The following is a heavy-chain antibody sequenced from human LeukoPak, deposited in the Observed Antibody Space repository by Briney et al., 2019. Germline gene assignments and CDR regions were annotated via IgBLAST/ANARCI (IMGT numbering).Heavy chain of an antibody. Sequence: GGSLSLSCAASGFKFDDYGMSWVRQVLGKGLEWVSGINWNGGSRGYADSVKGRFTISRDNAKNSVYLQMNSLRSEDTAFYHCARDRCSSTSCYNTPNWFDPWGQGTLVTVSS. CDR2: INWNGGSR. J-gene: IGHJ5*02. CDR3: ARDRCSSTSCYNTPNWFDP. V-gene: IGHV3-20*01. CDR1: GFKFDDYG. D-gene: IGHD2-2*02.